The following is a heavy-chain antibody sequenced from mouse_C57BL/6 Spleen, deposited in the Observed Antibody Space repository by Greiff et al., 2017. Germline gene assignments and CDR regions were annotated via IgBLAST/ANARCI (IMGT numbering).Heavy chain of an antibody. CDR2: ISSGSSTI. J-gene: IGHJ4*01. V-gene: IGHV5-17*01. CDR1: GFTFSDYG. Sequence: EVKLVESGGGLVKPGGSLKLSCAASGFTFSDYGIHWVRQAPEKGLEWVAYISSGSSTIYYADTVKGRFTISRAHARNTLFLQMTSLRSEDTAMYYCARTLYGSPHYYAMDYWGQGTSVTVSS. D-gene: IGHD1-1*01. CDR3: ARTLYGSPHYYAMDY.